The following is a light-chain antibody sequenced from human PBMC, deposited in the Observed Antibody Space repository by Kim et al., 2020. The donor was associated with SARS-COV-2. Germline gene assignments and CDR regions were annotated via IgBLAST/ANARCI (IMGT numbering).Light chain of an antibody. J-gene: IGLJ3*02. CDR2: VDSDGSH. CDR1: SGHSSYD. V-gene: IGLV4-69*01. Sequence: QPALTQSPSASASLGASVKLTCTLSSGHSSYDIAWHQQQPEKGPRFLMKVDSDGSHSKGDGIPDRFSGSSSGAQRYLSISSLQSDDEADYYCQTWGSGMGVFGGGTQLTVL. CDR3: QTWGSGMGV.